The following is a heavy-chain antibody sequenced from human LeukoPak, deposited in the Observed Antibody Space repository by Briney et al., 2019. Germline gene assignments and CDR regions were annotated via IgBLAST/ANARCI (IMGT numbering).Heavy chain of an antibody. CDR2: ISAYNGNT. Sequence: ASVKVSCKASGYTFTSYGISWVRQAPGQGLEWMGWISAYNGNTNYAQKLQGRVTMTTDTSTSTAYMELRSLGSDDTAVYYCARVIVVVPAAMGLADYWGQGTLVTVSS. V-gene: IGHV1-18*01. CDR1: GYTFTSYG. CDR3: ARVIVVVPAAMGLADY. D-gene: IGHD2-2*01. J-gene: IGHJ4*02.